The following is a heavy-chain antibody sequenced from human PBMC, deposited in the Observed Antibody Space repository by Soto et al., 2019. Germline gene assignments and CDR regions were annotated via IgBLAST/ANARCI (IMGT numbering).Heavy chain of an antibody. CDR1: GGSISSYY. V-gene: IGHV4-4*07. CDR2: IYTSGST. D-gene: IGHD6-19*01. CDR3: AREWYRSGWYRNWFDP. Sequence: TSETLSLTCTVSGGSISSYYWSWIRQPAGKGLEWIGRIYTSGSTNYNPSLKSRVTMSVDTSKNQFSLKLSSVTAADTAVYYCAREWYRSGWYRNWFDPWGQGTLVTVSS. J-gene: IGHJ5*02.